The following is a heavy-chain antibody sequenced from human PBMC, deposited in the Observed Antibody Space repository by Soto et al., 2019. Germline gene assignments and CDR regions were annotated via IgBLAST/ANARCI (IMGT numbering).Heavy chain of an antibody. CDR2: ISAYNGNT. D-gene: IGHD2-2*01. CDR1: GYTYTSYG. J-gene: IGHJ6*02. CDR3: AREGGNRVVVPAAGLYYYGMDA. V-gene: IGHV1-18*01. Sequence: ASVKVSCKASGYTYTSYGISWVRQAPGQGLEWMGWISAYNGNTNYAQKLQGRVTMTTDTSTSTAYMELRSLRSDDTAVYYCAREGGNRVVVPAAGLYYYGMDAWGQGTTGTVSS.